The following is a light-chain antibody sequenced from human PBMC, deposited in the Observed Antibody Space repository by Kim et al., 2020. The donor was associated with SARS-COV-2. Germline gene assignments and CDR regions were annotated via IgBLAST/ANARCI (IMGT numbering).Light chain of an antibody. CDR2: KAS. CDR3: QQYNSYWT. Sequence: SAAVGDRVTITGRASQSIRSWLAWYQQKPGKAPKLLIYKASSLESGVPSRFSGSGSGTEFTLTSSSLQPDDFATYYCQQYNSYWTFGQGTKVDIK. J-gene: IGKJ1*01. CDR1: QSIRSW. V-gene: IGKV1-5*03.